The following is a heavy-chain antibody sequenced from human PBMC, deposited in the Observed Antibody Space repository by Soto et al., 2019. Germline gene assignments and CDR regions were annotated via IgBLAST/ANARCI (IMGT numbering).Heavy chain of an antibody. CDR3: ARVRSRSSSYYYYGLDV. V-gene: IGHV3-30-3*01. D-gene: IGHD6-6*01. CDR1: GFTFSSYA. Sequence: GGSLRLSCAASGFTFSSYAMHWVRQAPGKGLEWVAVISYDGSNKYYADSVKGRFTISRDNSKNTLYLQMNSLRAEDTAVYYCARVRSRSSSYYYYGLDVWGQGTTVTVSS. J-gene: IGHJ6*02. CDR2: ISYDGSNK.